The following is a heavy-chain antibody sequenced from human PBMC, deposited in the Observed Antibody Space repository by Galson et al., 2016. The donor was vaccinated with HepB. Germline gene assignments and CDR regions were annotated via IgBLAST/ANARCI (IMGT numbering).Heavy chain of an antibody. CDR1: GFTVSSDY. D-gene: IGHD2-15*01. CDR2: LYSDGSM. J-gene: IGHJ4*02. CDR3: ARAPPGDCSGGSCYEFDY. V-gene: IGHV3-53*01. Sequence: SLRLSCAASGFTVSSDYMSWVRQPPGKGLEWVSVLYSDGSMYYADSVKGRFTISRDNSKNTLYLQMNSLRAEDTAVYYCARAPPGDCSGGSCYEFDYWGQGTLVTVSS.